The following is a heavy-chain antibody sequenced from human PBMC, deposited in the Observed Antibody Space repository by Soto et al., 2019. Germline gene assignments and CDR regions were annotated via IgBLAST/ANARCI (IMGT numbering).Heavy chain of an antibody. CDR1: GYTFTSYG. Sequence: QVQLVQSGAEVKKPGASVKVSCKASGYTFTSYGISWVRQAPGQGLEWMGWISAYNGNTNYAQKLQGRVTMTTDTSKSTAYMELRSLRSDDTAVYYCARDLSSHRDYYGSGSPTDYWGQGTLVTVSS. D-gene: IGHD3-10*01. V-gene: IGHV1-18*01. CDR3: ARDLSSHRDYYGSGSPTDY. J-gene: IGHJ4*02. CDR2: ISAYNGNT.